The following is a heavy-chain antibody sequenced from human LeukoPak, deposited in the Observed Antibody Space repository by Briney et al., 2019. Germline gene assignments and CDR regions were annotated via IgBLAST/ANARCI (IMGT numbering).Heavy chain of an antibody. CDR3: ARDDPRRSEAFDI. CDR1: GYTFTSYD. J-gene: IGHJ3*02. CDR2: TIPIFGTA. D-gene: IGHD6-6*01. Sequence: SVKVSCKASGYTFTSYDINWVRQAPGQGLEWMGGTIPIFGTANYAQKFQGRVTITADESTSTAYMELRSLRSDDTAVYYCARDDPRRSEAFDIWGQGTMVTVSS. V-gene: IGHV1-69*13.